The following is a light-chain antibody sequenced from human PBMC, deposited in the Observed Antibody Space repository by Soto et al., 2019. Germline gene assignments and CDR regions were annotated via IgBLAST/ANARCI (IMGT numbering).Light chain of an antibody. Sequence: EIVLTQSPATLSLSPGERATLSCRASQSVSSYLAWYQQKSGQAPRLLIYDASNRATGIPARFSGSGSGTDCILTISSREPEDYAVYYCQQRSNRHLTIGRGTEVEIK. CDR3: QQRSNRHLT. J-gene: IGKJ4*01. V-gene: IGKV3-11*01. CDR1: QSVSSY. CDR2: DAS.